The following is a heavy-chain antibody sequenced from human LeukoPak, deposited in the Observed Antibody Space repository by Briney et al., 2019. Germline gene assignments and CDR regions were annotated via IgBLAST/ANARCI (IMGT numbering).Heavy chain of an antibody. CDR2: IYYSGST. J-gene: IGHJ6*03. CDR1: GGSISSGSYY. V-gene: IGHV4-39*01. Sequence: SETLSLTCTVSGGSISSGSYYWSWIRQPAGKGLEWIGSIYYSGSTYYNPSLKSRVTISVDTSKNQFSLKLSSVTAADTAVYYCARVERYSPGYYYMDVWGKGTTVSISS. D-gene: IGHD5-18*01. CDR3: ARVERYSPGYYYMDV.